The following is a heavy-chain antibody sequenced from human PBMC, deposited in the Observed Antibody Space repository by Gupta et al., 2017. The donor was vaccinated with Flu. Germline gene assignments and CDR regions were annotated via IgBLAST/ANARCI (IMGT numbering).Heavy chain of an antibody. CDR1: GLTFSDYA. Sequence: EVQLLESGGALVQPGGSLRLSWAASGLTFSDYAMNWVRQAPGKGLEWVSTVGAGGDRTYYADSVMGRFTISRDNSKNTVYLQMNSLRGDDTAVYYCAKDRSGNPAIDYWGQGTLVTVPA. CDR2: VGAGGDRT. D-gene: IGHD6-13*01. J-gene: IGHJ4*02. CDR3: AKDRSGNPAIDY. V-gene: IGHV3-23*01.